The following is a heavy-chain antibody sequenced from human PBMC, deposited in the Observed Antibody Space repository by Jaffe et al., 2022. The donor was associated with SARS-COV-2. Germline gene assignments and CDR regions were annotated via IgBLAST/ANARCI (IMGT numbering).Heavy chain of an antibody. J-gene: IGHJ4*02. D-gene: IGHD3-22*01. Sequence: EVQLVESGGGLVQPGGSLRLSCAASGFTFSTYSMNWVRQAPGKGLEWVSYISGGSSTTYYADSVKGRFTISRDNAKKSLYLQMNSLRDEDTAVYYCARAIYDTSGYYAYWGQGTLVTVSS. CDR2: ISGGSSTT. CDR3: ARAIYDTSGYYAY. CDR1: GFTFSTYS. V-gene: IGHV3-48*02.